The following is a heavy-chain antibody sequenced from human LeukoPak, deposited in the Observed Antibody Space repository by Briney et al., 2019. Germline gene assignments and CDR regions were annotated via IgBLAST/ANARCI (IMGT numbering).Heavy chain of an antibody. Sequence: SETLSLTCTVSGGSISSYYWSWIRQPPGKGLEWIGYIYYSGSTNYNPSLKSRVTISVDTSKNQFSLKLSSVTAADTAVYYCARVPSGDYTYNYYYYMDVWGKGTTVTVSS. CDR3: ARVPSGDYTYNYYYYMDV. V-gene: IGHV4-59*01. CDR2: IYYSGST. CDR1: GGSISSYY. J-gene: IGHJ6*03. D-gene: IGHD4-17*01.